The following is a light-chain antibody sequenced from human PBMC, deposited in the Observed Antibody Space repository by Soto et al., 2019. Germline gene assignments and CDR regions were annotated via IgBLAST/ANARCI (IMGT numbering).Light chain of an antibody. CDR3: HQYSKWPPIT. CDR2: SAS. J-gene: IGKJ5*01. Sequence: EIVMTQSPATLSVSPWDRAILSCRASQSVSDKLAWYRQKPGQAPRLLIYSASTRATGIPARFSGAGSGTEFTLTINGLQSEDFAVYYCHQYSKWPPITFGQGTRLEIK. CDR1: QSVSDK. V-gene: IGKV3-15*01.